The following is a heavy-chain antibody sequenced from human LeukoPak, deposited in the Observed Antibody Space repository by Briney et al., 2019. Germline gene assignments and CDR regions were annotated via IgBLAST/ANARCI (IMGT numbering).Heavy chain of an antibody. Sequence: GGSLRLSCAASGFTLSSYGMHWVRQAPGKGLEWVAVIWYDGSNKYYADSVKGRFTISRDNSKNTLYLQMNSLRAEDTAVYYCARAVYGSGSYPYFDYWGQGTLVTVSS. CDR2: IWYDGSNK. V-gene: IGHV3-33*01. CDR1: GFTLSSYG. CDR3: ARAVYGSGSYPYFDY. J-gene: IGHJ4*02. D-gene: IGHD3-10*01.